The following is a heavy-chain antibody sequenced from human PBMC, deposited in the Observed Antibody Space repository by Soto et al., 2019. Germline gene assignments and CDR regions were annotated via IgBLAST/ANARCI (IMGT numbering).Heavy chain of an antibody. V-gene: IGHV3-30*18. CDR1: GFTFSSYG. J-gene: IGHJ5*02. CDR3: AKDLRYYGSGSYPTFGWFDP. Sequence: QVQLVESGGGVVQPGRSLRLSCAASGFTFSSYGMHWVRQAPGKGLEWVAVISYDGSNKYYADSVKGRFTISRDNSKNTLYLQMNSLRAEDTAVYYCAKDLRYYGSGSYPTFGWFDPWGQGTLVTVSP. CDR2: ISYDGSNK. D-gene: IGHD3-10*01.